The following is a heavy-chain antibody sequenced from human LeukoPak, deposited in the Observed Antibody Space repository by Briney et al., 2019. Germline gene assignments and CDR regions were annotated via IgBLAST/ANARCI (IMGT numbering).Heavy chain of an antibody. D-gene: IGHD2-2*01. Sequence: PSETLSLTCTVSGGSISSSSYYWGWIRQPPGKGLEWIGSIYYSGSTYYNPSLKSRVTISVDTSKNQFSLKLSSVTAADTAVYYCARHLSPLLVVPAATDNWFDPWGQGTLVTVSS. J-gene: IGHJ5*02. CDR1: GGSISSSSYY. V-gene: IGHV4-39*01. CDR2: IYYSGST. CDR3: ARHLSPLLVVPAATDNWFDP.